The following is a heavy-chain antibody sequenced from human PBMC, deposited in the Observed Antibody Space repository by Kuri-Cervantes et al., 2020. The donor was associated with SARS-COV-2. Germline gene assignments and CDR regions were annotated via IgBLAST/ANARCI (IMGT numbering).Heavy chain of an antibody. V-gene: IGHV4-61*05. D-gene: IGHD6-6*01. J-gene: IGHJ3*02. Sequence: ESLKISCTVSGYSISSGYYWGWIRQPPGKGLEWIGYIYYSGSTNYNPSLKGRVTISVDTSKNQFSLKLSSVTAADTAVYYCARALGRSSSGPRYGAFDIWGQGTMVTVSS. CDR1: GYSISSGYY. CDR3: ARALGRSSSGPRYGAFDI. CDR2: IYYSGST.